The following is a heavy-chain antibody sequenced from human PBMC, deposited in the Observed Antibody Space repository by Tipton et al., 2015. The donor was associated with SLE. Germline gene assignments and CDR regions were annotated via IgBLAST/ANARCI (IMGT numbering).Heavy chain of an antibody. CDR1: GGSISSYY. CDR2: IYTSGST. J-gene: IGHJ4*02. Sequence: TLSLTCTVSGGSISSYYWSWIRQPPGKGLEWFGYIYTSGSTNYNPSLKSRVTISVDTSKNQFSLKLSSVTAADTAVYYCARGGYSGYDPSGSGSFDYWGQGTLVTVSS. CDR3: ARGGYSGYDPSGSGSFDY. V-gene: IGHV4-4*08. D-gene: IGHD5-12*01.